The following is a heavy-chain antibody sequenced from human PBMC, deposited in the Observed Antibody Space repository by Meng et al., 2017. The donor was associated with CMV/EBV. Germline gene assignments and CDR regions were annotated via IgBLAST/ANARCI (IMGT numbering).Heavy chain of an antibody. CDR3: AKDGIGRLRYFDLYGMDV. Sequence: GGSLRLSCAASGFTFSSYGMHWVRQAPGKGLEWVAFIRDDGSNKYYADSVKGRFTISRDNSKNTLYLQMNSLRAEDTAVYYCAKDGIGRLRYFDLYGMDVWGQGTTVTVSS. J-gene: IGHJ6*02. V-gene: IGHV3-30*02. D-gene: IGHD3-9*01. CDR1: GFTFSSYG. CDR2: IRDDGSNK.